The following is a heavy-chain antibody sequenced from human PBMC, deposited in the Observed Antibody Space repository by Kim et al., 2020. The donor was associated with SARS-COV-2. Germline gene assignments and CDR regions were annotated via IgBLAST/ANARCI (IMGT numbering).Heavy chain of an antibody. CDR1: GYTFTNYW. D-gene: IGHD3-10*01. V-gene: IGHV5-10-1*01. J-gene: IGHJ4*02. Sequence: GESLKISCKGSGYTFTNYWITWVRQMPGKGLEWMGTIDPSDSYNTYSPSFQGHVTISTDNSVSTAYLRWSSLKTSDTAMYYCARRGGYYSTFPDDYWGQGTLVTVSS. CDR3: ARRGGYYSTFPDDY. CDR2: IDPSDSYN.